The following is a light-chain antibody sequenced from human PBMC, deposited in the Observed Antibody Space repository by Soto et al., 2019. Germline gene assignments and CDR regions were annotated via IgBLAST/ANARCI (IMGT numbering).Light chain of an antibody. V-gene: IGKV3-15*01. CDR2: DVF. J-gene: IGKJ4*01. CDR1: QSVSSN. Sequence: EIVMTQSPATLSVSPGERATLSCRASQSVSSNLAWYQQKPGQAPRLLIYDVFTRATGIPARFSGSGSGTEFTLTVSSLQSEDFAVYFCQQYNNWPLTFGGGTKVEIK. CDR3: QQYNNWPLT.